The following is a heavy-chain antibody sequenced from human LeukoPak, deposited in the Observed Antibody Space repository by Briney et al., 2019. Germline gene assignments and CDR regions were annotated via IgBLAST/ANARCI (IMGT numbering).Heavy chain of an antibody. Sequence: GGSLRPSCAASEFTFSSYTMNWVRQAPGKGLEWVSSISSSSSYIYYADSVKGRFTLSRDNAKNSLYLQMNSLRAEDTALYYCARGSAALDYWGQGTLVTVSS. CDR3: ARGSAALDY. CDR2: ISSSSSYI. D-gene: IGHD2-2*01. V-gene: IGHV3-21*01. J-gene: IGHJ4*02. CDR1: EFTFSSYT.